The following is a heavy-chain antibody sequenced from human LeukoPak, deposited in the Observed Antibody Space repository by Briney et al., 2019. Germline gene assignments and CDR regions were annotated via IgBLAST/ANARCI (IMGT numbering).Heavy chain of an antibody. CDR3: ARMDYYDSGVDY. Sequence: SETLSLTCTVSGGSISSSSYYWGWIRQPPGKGLEWIGSIYYSGSTYYNPSLKSRVTISVDTSKNQFSLKLSSVTAADTAVYYCARMDYYDSGVDYWGQGTLVTVSS. V-gene: IGHV4-39*07. CDR1: GGSISSSSYY. J-gene: IGHJ4*02. CDR2: IYYSGST. D-gene: IGHD3-22*01.